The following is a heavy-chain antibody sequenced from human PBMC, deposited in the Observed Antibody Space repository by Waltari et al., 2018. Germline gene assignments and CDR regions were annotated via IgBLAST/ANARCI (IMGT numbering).Heavy chain of an antibody. CDR1: GYTFTSYA. Sequence: QVQLVQSGAEVKKPGASVKVSCKASGYTFTSYAMHWVRQAPGQRLEWMGWINAGNGNTKYSQKFQGRVTITRDTSASTAYMELSSLRSEDTAVYYCARDYYWGGAPYNWFDPWGQGTLVTVSS. D-gene: IGHD3-22*01. CDR2: INAGNGNT. J-gene: IGHJ5*02. V-gene: IGHV1-3*01. CDR3: ARDYYWGGAPYNWFDP.